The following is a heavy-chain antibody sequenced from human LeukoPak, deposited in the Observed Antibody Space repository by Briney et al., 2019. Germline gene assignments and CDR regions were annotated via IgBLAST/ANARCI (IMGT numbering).Heavy chain of an antibody. Sequence: GESLRLSCAASEFTFGNFWMTWVRQAPGKGLEWVANIKEDGSDKYYVDSVKGRFTISRDNARTSLYLQMNSLRAEDTAVYYCVRDYRARLDYWGQGTLVTVSS. V-gene: IGHV3-7*01. CDR3: VRDYRARLDY. J-gene: IGHJ4*02. CDR2: IKEDGSDK. CDR1: EFTFGNFW.